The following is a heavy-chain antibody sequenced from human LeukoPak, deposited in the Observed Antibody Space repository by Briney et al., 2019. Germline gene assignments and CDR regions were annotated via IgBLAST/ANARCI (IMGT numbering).Heavy chain of an antibody. V-gene: IGHV3-30*02. CDR1: GFTFSSYG. CDR2: IRYDGSNK. D-gene: IGHD2-8*01. J-gene: IGHJ4*02. Sequence: TGGSLRLSCAASGFTFSSYGMHWVRQAPGKGLEWVAFIRYDGSNKYYADSVKGRFTISRDNSKNTLYLQMNSLRAEDTAVYYCAKDRNKYCTNGVCSYFDYWGQGTLVTVSS. CDR3: AKDRNKYCTNGVCSYFDY.